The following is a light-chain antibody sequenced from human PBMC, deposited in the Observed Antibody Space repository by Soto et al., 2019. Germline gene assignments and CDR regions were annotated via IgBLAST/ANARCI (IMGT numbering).Light chain of an antibody. J-gene: IGKJ2*01. CDR3: QQRSNWPPYT. V-gene: IGKV3-11*01. CDR1: QSVSSY. CDR2: YAS. Sequence: EIVLTQSPATLSLSPGERATLSCRASQSVSSYLSWYQQKPGQAPRLLIYYASNSATGIPARLSGSGGGTDFTLTISSLEPQDFSVYYCQQRSNWPPYTFGQGTKLEIK.